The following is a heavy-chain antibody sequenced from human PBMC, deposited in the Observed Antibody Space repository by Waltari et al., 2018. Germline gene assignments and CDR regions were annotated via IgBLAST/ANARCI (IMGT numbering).Heavy chain of an antibody. J-gene: IGHJ5*02. V-gene: IGHV1-69-2*01. Sequence: EVQLVQSGAEVKKPGATVKISCKASGYTFTDYYMHWVQQAPGKGLEWMGRVDPEDGETIYAEKCQGRVTITEDESTSTAYMELSSLRSEDTAVYYCARAGGSGHRGNWFDPWGQGTLVTVCS. CDR3: ARAGGSGHRGNWFDP. D-gene: IGHD2-15*01. CDR2: VDPEDGET. CDR1: GYTFTDYY.